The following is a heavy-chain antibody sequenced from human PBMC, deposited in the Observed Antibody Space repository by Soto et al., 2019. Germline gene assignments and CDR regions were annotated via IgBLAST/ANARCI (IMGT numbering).Heavy chain of an antibody. CDR1: GFTFSSYA. CDR3: AKVPIVVPAVEAREGDY. Sequence: EVQLLESGGGLVQPGGSLRLSCAASGFTFSSYAMSWVRQAPGKGLEWVSAISGSGGSTYYADSVKGRFTISRDNAKNTLYLQINSLRAADTAVYYCAKVPIVVPAVEAREGDYWGQGTLVTVSS. CDR2: ISGSGGST. D-gene: IGHD2-2*01. V-gene: IGHV3-23*01. J-gene: IGHJ4*02.